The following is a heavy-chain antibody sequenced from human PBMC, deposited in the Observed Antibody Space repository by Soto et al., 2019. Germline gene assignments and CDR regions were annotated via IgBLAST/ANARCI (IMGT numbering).Heavy chain of an antibody. D-gene: IGHD3-16*01. V-gene: IGHV4-34*01. CDR1: GGSFGGYY. Sequence: QVQLQQWGAGLLKPSETLSVTCAVYGGSFGGYYWSWIRQPPGKGLEWIGEIGHSGGTVYNPSLENRVAISGDSSNNQFSLKLNSVTVADTAIYYCARHGGYYFDYWGQGAPVTVSS. CDR3: ARHGGYYFDY. J-gene: IGHJ4*02. CDR2: IGHSGGT.